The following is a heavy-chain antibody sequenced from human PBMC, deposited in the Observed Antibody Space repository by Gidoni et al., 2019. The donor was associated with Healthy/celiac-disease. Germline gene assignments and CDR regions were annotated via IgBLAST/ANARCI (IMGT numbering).Heavy chain of an antibody. CDR3: AKDIQGVPVAAFDY. CDR2: ISVGGGST. Sequence: EVQLLESGGGLVQPGGSLRLSCAASGFTFSSYAMSWVRQAPGKGLEWVSAISVGGGSTYYADSVKGRFTISRDNSKNTLYLQMNSLRAEDTAVYYCAKDIQGVPVAAFDYWGQGTLVTVSS. V-gene: IGHV3-23*01. CDR1: GFTFSSYA. J-gene: IGHJ4*02. D-gene: IGHD6-19*01.